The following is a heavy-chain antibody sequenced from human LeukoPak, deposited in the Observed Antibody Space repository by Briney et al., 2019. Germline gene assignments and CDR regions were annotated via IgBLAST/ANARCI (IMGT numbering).Heavy chain of an antibody. Sequence: SETLSLTCAVYGGSFSGYYWSWIRQPPGKGLEWIGEINHSGSTNYNPSLKSRVTISVDTSKNQFSLKLSSVTAADTAVYYCARGPVRSRRYFDWLLLSGRKGNYYYYGMDVWGQGTTVTVSS. CDR3: ARGPVRSRRYFDWLLLSGRKGNYYYYGMDV. CDR1: GGSFSGYY. CDR2: INHSGST. V-gene: IGHV4-34*01. D-gene: IGHD3-9*01. J-gene: IGHJ6*02.